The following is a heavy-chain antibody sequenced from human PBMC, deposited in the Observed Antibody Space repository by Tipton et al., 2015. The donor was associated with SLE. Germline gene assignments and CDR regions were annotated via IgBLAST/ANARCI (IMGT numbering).Heavy chain of an antibody. J-gene: IGHJ4*02. Sequence: SLRLSCTASGFTFTSYGKHWVRQAPGKGLEWLAFIRYDGANKYYADSVKDRFSISRDHYKNTLYLQMNSLSAEDTAVYYCAKDLAYRGGLDYWGQGTLVTVSS. D-gene: IGHD2-21*01. CDR2: IRYDGANK. V-gene: IGHV3-30*02. CDR1: GFTFTSYG. CDR3: AKDLAYRGGLDY.